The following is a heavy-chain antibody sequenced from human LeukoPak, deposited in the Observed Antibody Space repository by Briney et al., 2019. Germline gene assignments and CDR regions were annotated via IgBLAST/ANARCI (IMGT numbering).Heavy chain of an antibody. CDR1: GFIFSSSW. D-gene: IGHD4-23*01. V-gene: IGHV3-7*01. J-gene: IGHJ3*02. CDR2: IKQDGSEK. CDR3: ARDGSVVTPRGAAFDI. Sequence: PGGSLRLSCAASGFIFSSSWMSWVRQAPGKGLEWVANIKQDGSEKYYVDSVKGRFTISRDNAKNSLYLQMNSLRAEDTAVYYCARDGSVVTPRGAAFDIWGQGTMVTVSS.